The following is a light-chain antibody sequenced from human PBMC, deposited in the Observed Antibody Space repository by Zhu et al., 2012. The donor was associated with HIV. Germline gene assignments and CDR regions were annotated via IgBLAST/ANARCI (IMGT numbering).Light chain of an antibody. J-gene: IGKJ4*01. Sequence: EIVLTQSPATLSLSPGERATLSCRASQSVSTFLAWYQQKPGQAPRLLIYDASKRATGIPARFSGSGSGTDFTLTISSLESEDFALYYCQQRSNWPLTFGGGTKVEIK. CDR1: QSVSTF. CDR3: QQRSNWPLT. CDR2: DAS. V-gene: IGKV3-11*01.